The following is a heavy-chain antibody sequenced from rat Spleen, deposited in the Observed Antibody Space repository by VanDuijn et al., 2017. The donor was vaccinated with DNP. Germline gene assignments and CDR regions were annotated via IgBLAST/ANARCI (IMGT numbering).Heavy chain of an antibody. CDR3: ARSDSLGPNWFAY. J-gene: IGHJ3*01. Sequence: EVQLQESGPGLVKPSQSLSLTCSVTGYSITSSYRWNWIRKFPGNKLEWMGYINSAGSTNYNPSLKSRISITRDTSKNQFFLQVNSVTTEDTATYYCARSDSLGPNWFAYWGQGTLVTVSS. CDR1: GYSITSSYR. V-gene: IGHV3-3*01. D-gene: IGHD5-1*01. CDR2: INSAGST.